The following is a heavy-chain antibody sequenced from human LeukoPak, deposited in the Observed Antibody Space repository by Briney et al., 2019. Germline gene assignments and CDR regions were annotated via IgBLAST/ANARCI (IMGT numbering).Heavy chain of an antibody. CDR3: ATVYPAVGYFDY. CDR2: INHSGST. D-gene: IGHD4-23*01. CDR1: GGSFRGYY. V-gene: IGHV4-34*01. J-gene: IGHJ4*02. Sequence: SETLSLTCAVYGGSFRGYYWSWIRQPPGKGLEWIGEINHSGSTNYNPSLKSRVTISVDTSKNQFSLKLSSVTAADTAVYYCATVYPAVGYFDYWGQGTLVTVSS.